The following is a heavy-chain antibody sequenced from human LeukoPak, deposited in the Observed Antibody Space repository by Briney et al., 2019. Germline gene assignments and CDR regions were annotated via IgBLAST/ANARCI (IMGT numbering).Heavy chain of an antibody. CDR2: INWNGGST. J-gene: IGHJ5*02. CDR3: ARADSYHFPLCWFDP. CDR1: GFTFDDYG. V-gene: IGHV3-20*04. D-gene: IGHD3-16*01. Sequence: GGSLRLPCAASGFTFDDYGMSWVRQAPGKGLEWVSGINWNGGSTGYADSVKGRFTISRDNAKNSLYLQMNSLRAEDTALYYCARADSYHFPLCWFDPWGQGTLVTVSS.